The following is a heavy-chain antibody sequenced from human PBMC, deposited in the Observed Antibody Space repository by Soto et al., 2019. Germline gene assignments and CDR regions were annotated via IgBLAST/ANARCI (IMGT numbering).Heavy chain of an antibody. CDR3: AKEGGCTNGVCYTGYYYYGMDV. V-gene: IGHV3-23*01. CDR1: GFTFTNYA. CDR2: TTASGSGT. D-gene: IGHD2-8*01. Sequence: GGSLRLSCAASGFTFTNYAMGWVRQAPGKGLEWVSATTASGSGTYYADSVKGRFTISRDNSKNTLFLQMNSLRAEDTAVYYCAKEGGCTNGVCYTGYYYYGMDVWGQGTTVTVSS. J-gene: IGHJ6*02.